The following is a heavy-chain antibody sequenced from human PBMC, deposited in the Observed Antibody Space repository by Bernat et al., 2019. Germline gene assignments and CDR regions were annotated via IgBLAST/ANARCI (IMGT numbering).Heavy chain of an antibody. Sequence: EVQLVESGGGLVQPGGSLRLSCAASGFTFSSYEMNWVRQAPGKGLEWVSYISSSGSTIYYADSVKGRFTISRDNAKNSLYLQMNSLRAEDTAVYYCARAPRRLRGVYFDYWGQGTLVTVSS. D-gene: IGHD3-16*01. CDR2: ISSSGSTI. J-gene: IGHJ4*02. CDR3: ARAPRRLRGVYFDY. CDR1: GFTFSSYE. V-gene: IGHV3-48*03.